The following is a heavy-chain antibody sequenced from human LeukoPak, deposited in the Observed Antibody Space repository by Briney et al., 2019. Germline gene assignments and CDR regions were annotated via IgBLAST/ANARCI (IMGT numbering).Heavy chain of an antibody. CDR2: ILHTGPT. CDR3: VRGGTYYLPY. Sequence: SETLSLTCAVSGVSITDNWWSWVRQSPGKGLEWIGEILHTGPTNFNPSLKSRVTISMDKSKNQLSLRLNSVTAADTAIYYCVRGGTYYLPYWGQGILVTVSS. D-gene: IGHD1-26*01. V-gene: IGHV4-4*02. CDR1: GVSITDNW. J-gene: IGHJ4*02.